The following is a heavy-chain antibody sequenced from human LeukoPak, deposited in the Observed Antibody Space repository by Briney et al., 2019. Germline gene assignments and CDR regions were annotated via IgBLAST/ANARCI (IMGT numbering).Heavy chain of an antibody. CDR2: IYTSGST. Sequence: XPXXXGLEWIGRIYTSGSTNYNPSLKSRVTMSVDTSKNQFSLKLSSVTAADTAVYYCAAGYSYGLTFDYWGQGTLVTVSS. V-gene: IGHV4-4*07. CDR3: AAGYSYGLTFDY. J-gene: IGHJ4*02. D-gene: IGHD5-18*01.